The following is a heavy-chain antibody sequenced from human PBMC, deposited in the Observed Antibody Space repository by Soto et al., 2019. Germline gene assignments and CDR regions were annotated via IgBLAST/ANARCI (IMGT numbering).Heavy chain of an antibody. Sequence: LRLSCTASGFTFGDYAMSWVRQAPGKGLEWVGFIRSKAYGGTTEYAASVKGRFTISRDDSKSIAYLQMNSLKTEDTAVYYCTRDRDPYYYDSSGYYPTNYFDYWGQGTLVTVSS. J-gene: IGHJ4*02. V-gene: IGHV3-49*04. CDR3: TRDRDPYYYDSSGYYPTNYFDY. D-gene: IGHD3-22*01. CDR2: IRSKAYGGTT. CDR1: GFTFGDYA.